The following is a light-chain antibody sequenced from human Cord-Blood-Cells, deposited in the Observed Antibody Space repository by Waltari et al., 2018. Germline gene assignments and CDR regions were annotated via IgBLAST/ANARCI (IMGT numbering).Light chain of an antibody. V-gene: IGLV1-47*01. J-gene: IGLJ2*01. Sequence: QSVLTQPPSASGTPGQRVPISCSGSSSNIGSNYVYWYQQLPGTAPKLLNYRNNRRPSGVPDRFSGSKSGTSASRAISGLRSEDEADYYCAAWDDSLSGLVFGGGTKLTVL. CDR3: AAWDDSLSGLV. CDR2: RNN. CDR1: SSNIGSNY.